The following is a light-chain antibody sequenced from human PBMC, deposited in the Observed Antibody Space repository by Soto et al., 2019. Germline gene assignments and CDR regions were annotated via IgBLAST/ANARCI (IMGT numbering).Light chain of an antibody. J-gene: IGKJ4*01. CDR2: GAS. Sequence: ETVLTQSPGPLSLSPGEGATLSCRASQTVKNDYLAWYQQRRGLPPRLLIFGASGRATGIPDRFSGSGSGTDFTLTITRLEPEDFAVYYCQQYGSSPLTFGGGTKVETK. V-gene: IGKV3-20*01. CDR3: QQYGSSPLT. CDR1: QTVKNDY.